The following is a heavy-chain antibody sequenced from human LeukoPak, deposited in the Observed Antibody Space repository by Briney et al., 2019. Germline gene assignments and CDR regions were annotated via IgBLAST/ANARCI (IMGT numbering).Heavy chain of an antibody. CDR3: ARLTTVTTSFYY. D-gene: IGHD4-17*01. CDR1: GCTISRYY. V-gene: IGHV4-4*07. J-gene: IGHJ4*02. Sequence: SETLSLTCIVSGCTISRYYWSWIRQPAGKGLEGVGRIYTSRTTHYNPSLKSRVTMSVDTSKNQYSLKRSSVTAADTAVYYCARLTTVTTSFYYWGQGTLVTVSS. CDR2: IYTSRTT.